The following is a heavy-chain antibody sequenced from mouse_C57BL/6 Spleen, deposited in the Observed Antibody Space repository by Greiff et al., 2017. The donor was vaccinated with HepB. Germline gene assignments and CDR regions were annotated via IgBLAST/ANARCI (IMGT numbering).Heavy chain of an antibody. CDR3: AREGMGTLFDY. J-gene: IGHJ2*01. Sequence: DVKLVESGGDLVKPGGSLKLSCAASGFTFSSYGMSWVRQTPDKRLEWVATISSGGSYTYYPDSVKGRFTISRDNAKNTLYLQMSSLKSEDTAMYYCAREGMGTLFDYWGQGTTLTVSS. V-gene: IGHV5-6*02. CDR2: ISSGGSYT. CDR1: GFTFSSYG. D-gene: IGHD2-3*01.